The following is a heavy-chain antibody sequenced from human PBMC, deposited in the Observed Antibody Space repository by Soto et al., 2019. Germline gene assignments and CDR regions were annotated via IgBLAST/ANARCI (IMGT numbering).Heavy chain of an antibody. D-gene: IGHD3-10*01. Sequence: QLQLLESGGGVVQPGRSLRLSCVASGFSFSGYAMHWVRQAPGKGLEWVAVLSDDGRSELYADSVKGRFAISRDNSKNTLVLHMSSLRPDDTAVYFCANDTTELYGAGGHLDYWGQGVLVPVSS. CDR3: ANDTTELYGAGGHLDY. CDR2: LSDDGRSE. CDR1: GFSFSGYA. V-gene: IGHV3-30*18. J-gene: IGHJ4*02.